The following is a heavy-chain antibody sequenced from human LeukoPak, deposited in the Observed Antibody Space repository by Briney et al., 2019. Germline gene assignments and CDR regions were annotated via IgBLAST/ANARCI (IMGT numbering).Heavy chain of an antibody. CDR2: INHSGST. J-gene: IGHJ5*02. CDR3: ARAPQRSYQHNWFDP. V-gene: IGHV4-34*01. CDR1: GGSFSGYY. D-gene: IGHD2-21*01. Sequence: SETLSLTCAVYGGSFSGYYWSWVRPPPGEGLEWIGEINHSGSTNYNPSLKSRVTISVDTSKNQFSLKLSSVTAADTAVYYCARAPQRSYQHNWFDPWGQGTLVTVSS.